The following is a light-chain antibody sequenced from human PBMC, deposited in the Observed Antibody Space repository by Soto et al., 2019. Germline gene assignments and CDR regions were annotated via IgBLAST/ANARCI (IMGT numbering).Light chain of an antibody. V-gene: IGLV2-11*01. CDR2: DVS. J-gene: IGLJ3*02. CDR3: CSYAGSYTLWV. Sequence: QSALTQPRSVSGSPGQSVTISCTGTSSDVGGYNYVSWYQQHPGKDPKLMIYDVSKRPSGVPDRFSGSKSGNTASLTISGLQAEDEADYYCCSYAGSYTLWVFGGGTKLTVL. CDR1: SSDVGGYNY.